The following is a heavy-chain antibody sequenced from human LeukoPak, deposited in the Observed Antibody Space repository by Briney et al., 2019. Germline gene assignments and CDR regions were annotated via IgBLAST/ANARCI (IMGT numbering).Heavy chain of an antibody. J-gene: IGHJ6*03. D-gene: IGHD3-10*01. Sequence: SETLSLTCAVYGGSFSGYYWSWLRQPPGKGLEWLGEINHSGSTNYNPSLKSRVTISVDTSKNQFSLKMRSVTAADTAVYYCARTTMVRGTYYMDVWGKGTTVTISS. CDR1: GGSFSGYY. V-gene: IGHV4-34*01. CDR3: ARTTMVRGTYYMDV. CDR2: INHSGST.